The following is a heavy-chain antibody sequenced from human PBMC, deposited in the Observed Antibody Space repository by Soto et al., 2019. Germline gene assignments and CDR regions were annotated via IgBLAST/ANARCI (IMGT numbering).Heavy chain of an antibody. Sequence: SETLSLTCTVSGGSISSGGYCWSWIRQHPGKGLEWIGYIYYSGSTYYNPSLKSRVTISVDTSKNQFSLKLSSVTAADTAVYYCARYKITMVRGGPYYFDYWGQGTLVTVSS. D-gene: IGHD3-10*01. V-gene: IGHV4-31*03. J-gene: IGHJ4*02. CDR2: IYYSGST. CDR1: GGSISSGGYC. CDR3: ARYKITMVRGGPYYFDY.